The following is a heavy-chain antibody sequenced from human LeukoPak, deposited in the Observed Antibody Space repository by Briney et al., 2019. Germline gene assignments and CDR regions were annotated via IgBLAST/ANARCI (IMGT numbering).Heavy chain of an antibody. V-gene: IGHV3-30*04. J-gene: IGHJ4*02. D-gene: IGHD1-26*01. CDR2: ISYDGSNK. CDR3: PRVGAPFDY. Sequence: GRSLRLSCVASGFTFRSYAMHWVRQAPGKGLEWVAVISYDGSNKYYADSVKGRFTIPRDNSKNTLYLQMNSLRAEDTAVYYCPRVGAPFDYWGQGTLVTVSS. CDR1: GFTFRSYA.